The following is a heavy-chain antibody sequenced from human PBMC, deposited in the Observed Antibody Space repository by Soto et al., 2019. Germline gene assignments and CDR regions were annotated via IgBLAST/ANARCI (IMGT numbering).Heavy chain of an antibody. D-gene: IGHD4-17*01. CDR1: GFSLTASGVG. CDR3: VHASTSTVINRGDFDF. Sequence: QITLKEPGPTLVKPTQTLTLTCTFSGFSLTASGVGVGWIRQPPGQALEWLALIYWDDDKRYSPSLKSRLSITRDTSKSQVVLTMTTMDPVDTATYYCVHASTSTVINRGDFDFWGQGALVTVSS. J-gene: IGHJ4*02. V-gene: IGHV2-5*02. CDR2: IYWDDDK.